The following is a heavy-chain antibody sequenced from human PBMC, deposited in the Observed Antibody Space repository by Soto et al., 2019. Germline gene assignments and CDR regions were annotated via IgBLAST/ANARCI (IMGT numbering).Heavy chain of an antibody. J-gene: IGHJ6*02. CDR2: ISGSGGST. CDR3: AKALGYYYYGMDV. CDR1: GFTFSSYA. Sequence: EVQLLESGGGLVQPGGSLRLSCAASGFTFSSYAMSWVRQAPGKGLEWVSAISGSGGSTYYADSVKGRFTISRDNSKNTLYLQMNSLRAGDTAVYYCAKALGYYYYGMDVWGQGTTVTVSS. V-gene: IGHV3-23*01. D-gene: IGHD3-16*01.